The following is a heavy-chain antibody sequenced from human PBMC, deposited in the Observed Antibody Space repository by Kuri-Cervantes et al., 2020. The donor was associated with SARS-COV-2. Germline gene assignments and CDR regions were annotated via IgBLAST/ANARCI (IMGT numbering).Heavy chain of an antibody. CDR1: GFILGSYG. J-gene: IGHJ5*02. V-gene: IGHV3-23*01. Sequence: LSLTCEASGFILGSYGMTWVRQAPGKGLQWVSSISAGGGRTDYADSVKGRFTISRDNSKKMVLLQMDKLRDEDAALYYCARVVAAAGRLWFDPWGQGTPVTVSS. CDR2: ISAGGGRT. D-gene: IGHD2-15*01. CDR3: ARVVAAAGRLWFDP.